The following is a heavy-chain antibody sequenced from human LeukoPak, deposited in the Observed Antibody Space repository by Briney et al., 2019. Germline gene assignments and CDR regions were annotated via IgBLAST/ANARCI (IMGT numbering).Heavy chain of an antibody. Sequence: SETLSLTCSVSYGSISGYYWSWIRQSPGKELVWMGYIYYSGSTNYNPSLKSRVTISADMSKNQVSLKLSSVTAADTALYYCARHFTYYYDSSGYPRDSFDIWGHGTMVTVSS. J-gene: IGHJ3*02. CDR2: IYYSGST. CDR1: YGSISGYY. CDR3: ARHFTYYYDSSGYPRDSFDI. D-gene: IGHD3-22*01. V-gene: IGHV4-59*08.